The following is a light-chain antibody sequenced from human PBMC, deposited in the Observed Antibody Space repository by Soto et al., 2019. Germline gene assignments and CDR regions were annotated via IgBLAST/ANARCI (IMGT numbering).Light chain of an antibody. CDR1: QSITTY. V-gene: IGKV1-39*01. J-gene: IGKJ4*01. CDR2: AAS. Sequence: EIQMTQSPSSLSASVGDRVTITCRASQSITTYLNWYRQKPGKAPKLLIYAASSLQSGFPSRFSGSGSETEFTLSISSLQPEDFSTYFCQQIYSAPLTFGGGTKGEIK. CDR3: QQIYSAPLT.